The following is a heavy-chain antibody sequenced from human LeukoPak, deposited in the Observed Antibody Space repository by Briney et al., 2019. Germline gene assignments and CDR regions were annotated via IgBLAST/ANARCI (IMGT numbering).Heavy chain of an antibody. Sequence: ASGKVACKAAGYTFTSYYMHWVRQAPGQGLEWMGIINPRVVSTIYAQILQGRVTMTRDTSTSTVYMALSSLRSEDTAVSYCARGLGIGWFDPWGQGTLVTVSS. CDR3: ARGLGIGWFDP. D-gene: IGHD7-27*01. V-gene: IGHV1-46*04. J-gene: IGHJ5*02. CDR1: GYTFTSYY. CDR2: INPRVVST.